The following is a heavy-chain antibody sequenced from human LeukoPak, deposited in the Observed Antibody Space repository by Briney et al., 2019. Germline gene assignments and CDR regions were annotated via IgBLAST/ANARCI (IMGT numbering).Heavy chain of an antibody. Sequence: SETLSLTCTVSGGSISNYYWGWIRQPPGKGLEWIGYIYSCGITTYNPSLNSRVTISVDTSKNQFSLRLSSVTAADTAVYYCARQGSGTYLVWGQGTLVTVSS. D-gene: IGHD1-26*01. V-gene: IGHV4-59*08. CDR3: ARQGSGTYLV. CDR2: IYSCGIT. J-gene: IGHJ4*02. CDR1: GGSISNYY.